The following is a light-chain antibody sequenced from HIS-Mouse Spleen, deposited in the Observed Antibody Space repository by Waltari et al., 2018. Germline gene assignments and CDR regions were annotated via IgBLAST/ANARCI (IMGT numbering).Light chain of an antibody. CDR3: CSYAGSYTWV. V-gene: IGLV2-11*01. Sequence: QSALTQPRSVSGSPGQSVTISCTGPSSDVGGYNYVSWYQQHPGKAPKLMIYDVSKRPSGVPDRFSGSKSGNTASLTISGLQAEDEADYYCCSYAGSYTWVFGGGTKLTVL. J-gene: IGLJ3*02. CDR1: SSDVGGYNY. CDR2: DVS.